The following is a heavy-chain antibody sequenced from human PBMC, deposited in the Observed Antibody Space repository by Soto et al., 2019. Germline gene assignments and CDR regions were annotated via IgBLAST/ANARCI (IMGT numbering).Heavy chain of an antibody. J-gene: IGHJ4*02. CDR1: GFTVSSNY. V-gene: IGHV3-53*01. D-gene: IGHD2-2*01. CDR2: LYSGGST. Sequence: GGSLRLSCAASGFTVSSNYMTWVRQAPGKGLEWVSVLYSGGSTYYADSVKGRFTISRDSSKNTLYLQMNSLRAEDTALYYCARDSRNRNFFDFWGQGTLVTV. CDR3: ARDSRNRNFFDF.